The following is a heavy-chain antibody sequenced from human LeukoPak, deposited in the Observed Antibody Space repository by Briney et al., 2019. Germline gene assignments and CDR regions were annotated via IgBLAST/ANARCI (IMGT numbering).Heavy chain of an antibody. CDR1: GYTFTSYD. CDR2: MNPNSGNT. CDR3: ARAYYYYYGMDV. V-gene: IGHV1-8*01. J-gene: IGHJ6*02. Sequence: GASVKVSCKASGYTFTSYDINWVRQATGQGLEWMGWMNPNSGNTGYAQKFQGRITMTRNTSISTAYMELSSLRSEDTAVYYCARAYYYYYGMDVWGQGTTVTVSS.